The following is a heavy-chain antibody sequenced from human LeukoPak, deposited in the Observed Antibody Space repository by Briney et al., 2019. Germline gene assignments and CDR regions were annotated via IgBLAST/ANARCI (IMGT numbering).Heavy chain of an antibody. CDR3: ARESYDILTGCYSLFDY. D-gene: IGHD3-9*01. Sequence: KTSETLSLTCTVSGGSISSHCWSWIRQPPGKGLEWIGYIYYSGSTNYNPSLKSRVTISVDTSKNQFSLKLSSVTAADTAVYYCARESYDILTGCYSLFDYWGQGTLVTVSS. V-gene: IGHV4-59*11. CDR1: GGSISSHC. CDR2: IYYSGST. J-gene: IGHJ4*02.